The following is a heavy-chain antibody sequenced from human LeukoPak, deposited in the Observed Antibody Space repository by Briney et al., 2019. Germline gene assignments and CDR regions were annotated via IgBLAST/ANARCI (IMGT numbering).Heavy chain of an antibody. V-gene: IGHV1-8*01. Sequence: GASVKVSCKASGYTFTSYDINWVRQATGQGLEWMGWMNPNSGNTGYAQKFQGRVTMTRNTSISTAYMELSSLRSEDTAVYYCARGRVQNYYYYYGMDVWGQGTTVTVSS. CDR3: ARGRVQNYYYYYGMDV. CDR1: GYTFTSYD. D-gene: IGHD1-1*01. CDR2: MNPNSGNT. J-gene: IGHJ6*02.